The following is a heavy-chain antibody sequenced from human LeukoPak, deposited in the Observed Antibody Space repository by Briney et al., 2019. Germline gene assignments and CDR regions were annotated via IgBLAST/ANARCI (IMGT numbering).Heavy chain of an antibody. Sequence: GGSLRLSCAASGFTFSSYSMNWVRPAPGKGLGWVLYLNSSSSTIYYADSVKGRFTISRDNAKNSLYLQMNSLRAEDTAVYYCAREGVPSFYYDSSGYYSFDYWGQGTLVTVSS. V-gene: IGHV3-48*01. CDR2: LNSSSSTI. CDR3: AREGVPSFYYDSSGYYSFDY. J-gene: IGHJ4*02. CDR1: GFTFSSYS. D-gene: IGHD3-22*01.